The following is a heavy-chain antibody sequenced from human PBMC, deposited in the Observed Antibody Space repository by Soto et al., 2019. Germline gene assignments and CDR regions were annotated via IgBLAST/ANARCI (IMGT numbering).Heavy chain of an antibody. D-gene: IGHD3-10*01. CDR1: GYTLTELS. CDR3: ASLLWFGELLERYYFDY. J-gene: IGHJ4*02. V-gene: IGHV1-24*01. CDR2: FDPEDGET. Sequence: ASVKVSCKVSGYTLTELSMHWVRQAPGKGFEWMGGFDPEDGETIYAQKFQGRVTMTEDTSTGTAYMELSSLRSEDTAVYYCASLLWFGELLERYYFDYWGQGTLVTVSS.